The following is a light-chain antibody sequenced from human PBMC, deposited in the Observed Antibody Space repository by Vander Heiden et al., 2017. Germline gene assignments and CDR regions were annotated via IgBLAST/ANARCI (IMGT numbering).Light chain of an antibody. J-gene: IGLJ2*01. CDR3: AAWDDSRNGLV. Sequence: QSVLTQPPSASGTPGQRVTTTCSGSSSNIGSNTVNWYLPPPGTAPNLLIYSNNQRPSGVPDRFSGSKSVTSASLATSGLQAEDGADYYCAAWDDSRNGLVFGGGTKLTVL. CDR1: SSNIGSNT. CDR2: SNN. V-gene: IGLV1-44*01.